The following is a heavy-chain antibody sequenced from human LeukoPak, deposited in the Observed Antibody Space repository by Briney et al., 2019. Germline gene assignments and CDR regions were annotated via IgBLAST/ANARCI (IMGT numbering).Heavy chain of an antibody. J-gene: IGHJ4*02. V-gene: IGHV4-59*01. CDR3: AIAAAVPPFDY. Sequence: SETLSLTCTVSGGSISTYYWSWIRQHPGKGLEWIGYVYYSGTTNYNPSLKSRVTISGDTSKNQFSLKLSSVTAADTAMYYCAIAAAVPPFDYWGQGTLVTVSS. CDR2: VYYSGTT. D-gene: IGHD6-13*01. CDR1: GGSISTYY.